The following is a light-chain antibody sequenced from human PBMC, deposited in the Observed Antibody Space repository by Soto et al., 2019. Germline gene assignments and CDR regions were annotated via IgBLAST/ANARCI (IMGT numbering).Light chain of an antibody. Sequence: QSALTQPASVSGSPGQSITISCNGTSSDVGGYNYVSWYQQHPGKAPKLMIFEVTNRPSGISNRFSGSRSGNTASLTISDLQAEDEAEYYCNSYTGSNTFVFGTGTKLTVL. CDR3: NSYTGSNTFV. J-gene: IGLJ1*01. V-gene: IGLV2-14*03. CDR1: SSDVGGYNY. CDR2: EVT.